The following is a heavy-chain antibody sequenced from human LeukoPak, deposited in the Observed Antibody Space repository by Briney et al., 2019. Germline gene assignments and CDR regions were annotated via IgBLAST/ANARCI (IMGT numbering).Heavy chain of an antibody. D-gene: IGHD3-10*01. CDR1: GFIFSSFW. CDR2: INSDGRKT. V-gene: IGHV3-74*01. J-gene: IGHJ4*02. CDR3: GRGMRDYYGLDY. Sequence: PGGSLRLSCAASGFIFSSFWMHWVRQVPGMGLVWVSHINSDGRKTDYADSVRGRFTISRDNAKNMLYLQMNRLTVEDTAVYYCGRGMRDYYGLDYWGQGILVTVSS.